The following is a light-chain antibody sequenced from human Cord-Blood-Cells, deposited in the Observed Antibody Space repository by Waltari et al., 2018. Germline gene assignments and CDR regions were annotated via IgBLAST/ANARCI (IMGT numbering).Light chain of an antibody. CDR1: SGSIASNY. CDR3: QSYDSSNPYVV. J-gene: IGLJ2*01. Sequence: NFMLTQPHSVSESPGKTVTISCTRSSGSIASNYVQWYQQRPGSSPTTVISEDNQRPSGVPDRFSGAIDSSSNSASLTISGLKTEDEADYYCQSYDSSNPYVVFGGGTKLTVL. V-gene: IGLV6-57*01. CDR2: EDN.